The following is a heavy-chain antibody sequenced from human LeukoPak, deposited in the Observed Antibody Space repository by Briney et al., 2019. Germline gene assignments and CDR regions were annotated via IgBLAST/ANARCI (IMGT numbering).Heavy chain of an antibody. D-gene: IGHD3-16*01. CDR3: ARDPLGGLGLWDY. Sequence: SETLSLTCTVSGGSISSGGYYWTWIRQPPGKGLEWIGYIYYSGSTNYNPSLKSRVTISVDTSKNQFSLKLSSVTAADTAVYYCARDPLGGLGLWDYWGQGTLVTVSS. J-gene: IGHJ4*02. V-gene: IGHV4-61*08. CDR2: IYYSGST. CDR1: GGSISSGGYY.